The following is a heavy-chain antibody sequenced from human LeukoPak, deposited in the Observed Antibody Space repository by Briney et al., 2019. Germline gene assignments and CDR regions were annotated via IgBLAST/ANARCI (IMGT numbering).Heavy chain of an antibody. J-gene: IGHJ5*02. CDR2: IYYSGST. CDR3: ARVEGSGSAWFDP. CDR1: GGSFSGYY. D-gene: IGHD3-10*01. Sequence: SETLSLTCAVYGGSFSGYYWSWIRQPPGKGLEWIGYIYYSGSTNYNPSLKSRVTISVDTSKNQFSLKLSSVTAADTAVYYCARVEGSGSAWFDPWGQGTLVTVSS. V-gene: IGHV4-59*01.